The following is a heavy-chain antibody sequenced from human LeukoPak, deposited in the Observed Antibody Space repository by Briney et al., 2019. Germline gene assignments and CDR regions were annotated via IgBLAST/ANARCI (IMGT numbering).Heavy chain of an antibody. V-gene: IGHV3-23*01. J-gene: IGHJ4*02. Sequence: PGGSLRLSCAASGFTFSSYAMSWVRQAPGKGLEWVSAISGSFIGTYYADSVKGRFTISRDNSKNTLYLQMNSLRAEDTAVYYCATDSGPDFWGQGTLVTDSS. CDR1: GFTFSSYA. CDR3: ATDSGPDF. CDR2: ISGSFIGT. D-gene: IGHD2-15*01.